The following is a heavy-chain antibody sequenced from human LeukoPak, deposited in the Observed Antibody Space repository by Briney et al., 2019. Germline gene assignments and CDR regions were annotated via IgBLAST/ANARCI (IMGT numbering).Heavy chain of an antibody. CDR3: ARQGGSNSPYYYYYMDV. Sequence: SETLSLTCAVPGYSISSGYYWSWFRQPPGKGPEWIGCIYHSGTTYYNPSLKSRVTISVDTSKNQFSLMISSVTAADTAVYYCARQGGSNSPYYYYYMDVWGKGTTVTVSS. CDR2: IYHSGTT. D-gene: IGHD6-13*01. CDR1: GYSISSGYY. J-gene: IGHJ6*03. V-gene: IGHV4-38-2*01.